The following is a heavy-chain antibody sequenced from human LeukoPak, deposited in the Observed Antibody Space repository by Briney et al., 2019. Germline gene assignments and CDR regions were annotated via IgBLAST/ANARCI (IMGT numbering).Heavy chain of an antibody. Sequence: PSETLSLTGAVYGGSSSGYYWSWIRQPPGKGREWIGEINHSGSTNYNPSLKSRVTISVDTSKNHFSLNLSSVTAADTAVYCCAKFYGDTLEDAFDIWGQGTMVTVSS. D-gene: IGHD4-17*01. V-gene: IGHV4-34*01. CDR1: GGSSSGYY. J-gene: IGHJ3*02. CDR2: INHSGST. CDR3: AKFYGDTLEDAFDI.